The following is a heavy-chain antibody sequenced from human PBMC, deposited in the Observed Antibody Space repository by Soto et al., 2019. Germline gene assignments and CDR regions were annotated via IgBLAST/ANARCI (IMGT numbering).Heavy chain of an antibody. CDR3: ARFRGTIFGVVITQAYYYYGMDV. J-gene: IGHJ6*02. V-gene: IGHV4-34*01. D-gene: IGHD3-3*01. CDR2: INHSGST. Sequence: SETLSLTCAVYGGSFSGYYWSWIRQPPGKGLEWIGEINHSGSTNYNPSLKSRVTISVDTSKNQFSLKLSSVTAADTAVYYCARFRGTIFGVVITQAYYYYGMDVWGQGTTVTVSS. CDR1: GGSFSGYY.